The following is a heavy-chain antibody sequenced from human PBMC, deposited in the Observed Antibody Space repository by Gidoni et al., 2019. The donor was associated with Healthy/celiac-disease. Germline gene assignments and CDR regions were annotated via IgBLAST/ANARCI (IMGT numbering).Heavy chain of an antibody. Sequence: QVQLVQSGAEVKKPGASVKVSCKASGYTFTSYDINWVRQATGQGLEWMGWMNPNSGNTGYAQKFQGRVTMTRNTSISTAYMELSSLRSEDTAVYYCARELHLGELSLLLEPAENWFDPWGQGTLVTVSS. CDR2: MNPNSGNT. D-gene: IGHD3-16*02. CDR3: ARELHLGELSLLLEPAENWFDP. J-gene: IGHJ5*02. CDR1: GYTFTSYD. V-gene: IGHV1-8*01.